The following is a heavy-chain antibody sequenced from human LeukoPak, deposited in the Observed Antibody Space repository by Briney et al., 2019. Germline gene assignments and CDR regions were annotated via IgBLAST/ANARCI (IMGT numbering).Heavy chain of an antibody. CDR3: ARFGYVAAVDL. D-gene: IGHD2-15*01. Sequence: GVPLRLSCAASGFPFSAYWMTWLPHSPGTGRVGLANINRAGTETYYVDPVQIRLTISRDNAKNLLYLQMTSRRAEGTVVYYCARFGYVAAVDLWGQGTRVTVSS. V-gene: IGHV3-7*01. CDR1: GFPFSAYW. CDR2: INRAGTET. J-gene: IGHJ4*02.